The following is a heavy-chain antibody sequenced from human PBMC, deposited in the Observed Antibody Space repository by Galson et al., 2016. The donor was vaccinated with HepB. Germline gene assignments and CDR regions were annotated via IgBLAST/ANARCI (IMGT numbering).Heavy chain of an antibody. V-gene: IGHV3-74*01. J-gene: IGHJ3*01. CDR3: ARPSSRLEVAGGDSFDL. Sequence: SLRLSCAASGFTFSSYWMHWVRQAPGKGLVWASRINYDGSTTSYADSVKGRFTISRDNAKNKLYLQMNSLRAEDTALYYCARPSSRLEVAGGDSFDLWGQGTMVTVSS. CDR2: INYDGSTT. CDR1: GFTFSSYW. D-gene: IGHD4-23*01.